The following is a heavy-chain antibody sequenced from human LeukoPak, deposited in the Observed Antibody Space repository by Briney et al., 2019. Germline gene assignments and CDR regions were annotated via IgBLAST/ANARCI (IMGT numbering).Heavy chain of an antibody. V-gene: IGHV1-8*01. Sequence: ASVKVSCKASGYTFTSYDINWVRQATGQGLEWMGWMNPNSGNTGYAQKFQGRVTMTRSTSISTAYMELSSLRSEDTAVYYCARAPTGTGGWNWFDPWGQGTLVTVSS. CDR1: GYTFTSYD. CDR2: MNPNSGNT. J-gene: IGHJ5*02. D-gene: IGHD1-1*01. CDR3: ARAPTGTGGWNWFDP.